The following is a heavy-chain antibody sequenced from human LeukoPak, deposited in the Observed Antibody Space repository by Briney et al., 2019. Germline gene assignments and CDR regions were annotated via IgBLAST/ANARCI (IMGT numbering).Heavy chain of an antibody. Sequence: PGGSLRLSCAAPELTFSNYAMSWFRQAPGKGLEWVSVISVNGIDTYYADSVKGRFTISRDNSKNTLYLQMSSLRAEDTAVYYCAKGVDGYCSGSSCHAYDCWGQGTLVTVSS. J-gene: IGHJ4*02. CDR3: AKGVDGYCSGSSCHAYDC. V-gene: IGHV3-23*01. D-gene: IGHD2-15*01. CDR1: ELTFSNYA. CDR2: ISVNGIDT.